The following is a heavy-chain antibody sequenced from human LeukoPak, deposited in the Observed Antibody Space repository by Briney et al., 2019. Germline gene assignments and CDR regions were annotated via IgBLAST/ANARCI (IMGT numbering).Heavy chain of an antibody. D-gene: IGHD2-21*02. CDR2: IYYSGST. V-gene: IGHV4-59*12. J-gene: IGHJ6*02. CDR3: ARTGGLCGGDCPPGYYYGMDV. Sequence: SETLSLTCTDSGGSISSYYWSWIRQPPGKGLEWIGYIYYSGSTNYNPSLKSRVTISVDTSKNQFSLKLSSVTAVDTAVYYCARTGGLCGGDCPPGYYYGMDVWGQGTTVTVSS. CDR1: GGSISSYY.